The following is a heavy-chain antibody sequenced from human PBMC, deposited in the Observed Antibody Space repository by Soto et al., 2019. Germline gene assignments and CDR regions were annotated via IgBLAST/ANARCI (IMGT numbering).Heavy chain of an antibody. CDR3: ARGRELDDDDYPDYGMDV. CDR2: TIPMFNIA. Sequence: QVHLVQSGAEVKKPGSSVKVSCKASGGTFSRNAISWVRLAPGQGLEWMGGTIPMFNIAKNAQKFQGRVTITADEARNTAYMELSRLRSEDTAVYYCARGRELDDDDYPDYGMDVWGQGTTVTVSS. D-gene: IGHD4-17*01. V-gene: IGHV1-69*01. CDR1: GGTFSRNA. J-gene: IGHJ6*02.